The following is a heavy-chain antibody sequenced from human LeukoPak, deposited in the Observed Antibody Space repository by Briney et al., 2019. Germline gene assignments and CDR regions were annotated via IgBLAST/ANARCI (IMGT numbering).Heavy chain of an antibody. CDR2: ISYDGSNK. CDR1: GFTFSSYG. CDR3: ARYKNNWDFDY. V-gene: IGHV3-30*03. J-gene: IGHJ4*02. D-gene: IGHD1-1*01. Sequence: GGSLRLSCAASGFTFSSYGMHWVRQAPGKGLEWVAVISYDGSNKYYADSVKGRFTISRDNSKNTLYLQMNSLRAEDTAIYYCARYKNNWDFDYWGQGTLVTVSS.